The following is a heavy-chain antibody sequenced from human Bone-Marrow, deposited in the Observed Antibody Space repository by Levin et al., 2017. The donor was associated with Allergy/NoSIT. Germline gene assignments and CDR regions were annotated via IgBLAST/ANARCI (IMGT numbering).Heavy chain of an antibody. J-gene: IGHJ5*01. V-gene: IGHV1-2*02. CDR2: INPNSGGT. CDR3: ARGNYADYVFDL. CDR1: GYTLTDYY. Sequence: ASVKVSCKASGYTLTDYYMHWVRQAPGQGLEWMGWINPNSGGTKYAQKFQGRVTMTRDTSVSTAYMELSGLRFDDTAMYYCARGNYADYVFDLWGQGTLVTVSS. D-gene: IGHD4-17*01.